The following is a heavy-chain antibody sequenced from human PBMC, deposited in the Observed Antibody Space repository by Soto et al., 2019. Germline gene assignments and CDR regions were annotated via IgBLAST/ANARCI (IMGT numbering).Heavy chain of an antibody. CDR1: GGSISSGNYY. J-gene: IGHJ6*01. Sequence: SETLSLTCSVSGGSISSGNYYWSWIRQPPGKGLEWIGNMYYSGGTNNDSSLKSRVTISVDTSKNQFSLKLRSVSAADTAVYYCARDGPLHPSYHYYGMDVWGQGITVTV. CDR2: MYYSGGT. D-gene: IGHD2-15*01. CDR3: ARDGPLHPSYHYYGMDV. V-gene: IGHV4-61*01.